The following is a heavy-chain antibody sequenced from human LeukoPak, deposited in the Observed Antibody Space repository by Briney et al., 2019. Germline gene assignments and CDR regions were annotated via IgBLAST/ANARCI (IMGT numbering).Heavy chain of an antibody. CDR2: INHSGST. Sequence: SETLSLTCAVYGGSFSGYYWSWIRQPPGKGLEWIGEINHSGSTNYNPSLKSRVTISVDTSKNQFSLKLSSVTAADTAVYYCARTRRFTMIVVRNSYYFDYWGQGALVTISS. J-gene: IGHJ4*02. D-gene: IGHD3-22*01. CDR1: GGSFSGYY. CDR3: ARTRRFTMIVVRNSYYFDY. V-gene: IGHV4-34*01.